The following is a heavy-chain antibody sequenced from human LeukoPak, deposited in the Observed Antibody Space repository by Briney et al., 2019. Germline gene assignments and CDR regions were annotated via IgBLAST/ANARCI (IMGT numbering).Heavy chain of an antibody. CDR2: ISGSGGST. Sequence: GGSLRLSCAASGFTFSTYAMTWVRQAPGKGLEWVSTISGSGGSTDYADSVKGRFTISRDNSKNTMYLQMNSLRAEDTAVYYCAKDGPYYYGSGSYYTNWGQGTLVTVSS. V-gene: IGHV3-23*01. CDR3: AKDGPYYYGSGSYYTN. D-gene: IGHD3-10*01. J-gene: IGHJ4*02. CDR1: GFTFSTYA.